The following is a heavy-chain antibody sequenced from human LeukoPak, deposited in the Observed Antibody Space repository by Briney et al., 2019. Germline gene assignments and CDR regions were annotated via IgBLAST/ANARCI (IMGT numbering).Heavy chain of an antibody. CDR2: NSISGDNT. J-gene: IGHJ4*02. D-gene: IGHD2-15*01. CDR1: GFTFSSYS. V-gene: IGHV3-23*01. CDR3: AKQSLADCIRCPFDS. Sequence: GGSLRLSCAASGFTFSSYSMNWVRQAPGKGLEWVSSNSISGDNTYYADSVKGRFTISRDNSKNTLYLQMNSLRAEDTAVYYCAKQSLADCIRCPFDSWGQGTLVTVSS.